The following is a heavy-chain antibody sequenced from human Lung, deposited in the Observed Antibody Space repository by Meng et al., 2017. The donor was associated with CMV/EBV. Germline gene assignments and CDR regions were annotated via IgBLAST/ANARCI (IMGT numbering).Heavy chain of an antibody. V-gene: IGHV4-4*07. CDR3: ARGSRDEAFQH. CDR1: GGSISSYY. Sequence: QGQVQEPGQGLVKPSEPLPLPCTVSGGSISSYYWSWIRQPAGKGLEWIGRIYTSGSTNYNPSPKSRVTMSVDTSKNQFSLKLSSVTAADTAVYYCARGSRDEAFQHWGQGTLVTVSS. J-gene: IGHJ1*01. D-gene: IGHD5-24*01. CDR2: IYTSGST.